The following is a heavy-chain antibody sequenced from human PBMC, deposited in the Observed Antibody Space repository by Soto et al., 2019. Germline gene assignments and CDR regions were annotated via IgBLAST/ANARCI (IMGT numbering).Heavy chain of an antibody. Sequence: QVQLVQSGAEVKKPGSSVKVSCKASGGTFSSYAISWVRQAPGQRLEWMGGIIPIFGTAHYAQKFQGRVTITADESTSTAYMELSSLRSEDTAVYYCARESTYYDFWSGYETYYYYGMDVWGQGTTVTVSS. CDR3: ARESTYYDFWSGYETYYYYGMDV. CDR2: IIPIFGTA. J-gene: IGHJ6*02. V-gene: IGHV1-69*01. CDR1: GGTFSSYA. D-gene: IGHD3-3*01.